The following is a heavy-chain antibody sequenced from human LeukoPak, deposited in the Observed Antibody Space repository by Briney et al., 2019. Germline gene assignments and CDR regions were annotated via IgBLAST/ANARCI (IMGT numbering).Heavy chain of an antibody. V-gene: IGHV1-46*01. Sequence: ASVKASCKASGYTFTSYYMHWVRQAPGQGLEWMGIINPSGGSTSYAQKFQGRVTMTRDTSTSTVYMELSSLRSEDTAVYYCTKSLGGYYAFDYWGQGTLVTVSS. CDR1: GYTFTSYY. CDR3: TKSLGGYYAFDY. J-gene: IGHJ4*02. D-gene: IGHD3-22*01. CDR2: INPSGGST.